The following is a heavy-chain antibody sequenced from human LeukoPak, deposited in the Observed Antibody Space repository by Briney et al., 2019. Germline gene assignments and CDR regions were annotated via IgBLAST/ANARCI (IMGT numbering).Heavy chain of an antibody. J-gene: IGHJ4*02. Sequence: PSETLSLTCTVSGGSISSYYWSWIRQPAGKGLEWIGRIYTSGSTNYNPSLKSRVTMSVDTSKNQFSLKLSSVTAADTAVYYCARDWNIEMATIPRDWGQGTLVTVSS. V-gene: IGHV4-4*07. CDR3: ARDWNIEMATIPRD. CDR1: GGSISSYY. CDR2: IYTSGST. D-gene: IGHD5-24*01.